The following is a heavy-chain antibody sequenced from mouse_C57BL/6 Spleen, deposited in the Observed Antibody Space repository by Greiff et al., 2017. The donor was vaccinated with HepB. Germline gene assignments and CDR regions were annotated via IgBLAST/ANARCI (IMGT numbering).Heavy chain of an antibody. D-gene: IGHD4-1*01. J-gene: IGHJ3*01. V-gene: IGHV1-55*01. CDR1: GYTFTSYW. CDR3: ARGTNWDRFAY. CDR2: IYPGSGST. Sequence: QVQLQQPGAELVKPGASVKMSCKASGYTFTSYWITWVKQRPGQGLEWIGDIYPGSGSTNYNEKFKSKATLPVDTSSSTAYMQLSSMTSEDSAVYYCARGTNWDRFAYWGQGTLVTVSA.